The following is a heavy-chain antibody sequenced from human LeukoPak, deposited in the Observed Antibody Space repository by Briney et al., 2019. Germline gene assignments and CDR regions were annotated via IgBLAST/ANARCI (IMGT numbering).Heavy chain of an antibody. Sequence: ASVKVSCKASGYSFIGYYIHWVRQAPGQGLEWMGWINPNSGGTNYAQKFQGRVTMTRDTSISTAYMELSRLRSDDTAVYYCASTAPKDIVATIWRFDYWGQGTLVTVSS. CDR2: INPNSGGT. CDR3: ASTAPKDIVATIWRFDY. CDR1: GYSFIGYY. J-gene: IGHJ4*02. V-gene: IGHV1-2*02. D-gene: IGHD5-12*01.